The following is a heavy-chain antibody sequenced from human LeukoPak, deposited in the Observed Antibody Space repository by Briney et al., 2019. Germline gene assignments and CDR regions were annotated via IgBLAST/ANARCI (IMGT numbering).Heavy chain of an antibody. CDR3: ASATLGSSGWYDY. V-gene: IGHV3-23*01. J-gene: IGHJ4*02. CDR1: GFTFSSYA. D-gene: IGHD6-19*01. Sequence: GGSLRLSCAASGFTFSSYAMRWVRQAPGKGLEWVSVISGSGGSTYYADSVKGRFTISRDISTNTLYLQMNSLRAEDTAVYYCASATLGSSGWYDYWGQGTLVTVSS. CDR2: ISGSGGST.